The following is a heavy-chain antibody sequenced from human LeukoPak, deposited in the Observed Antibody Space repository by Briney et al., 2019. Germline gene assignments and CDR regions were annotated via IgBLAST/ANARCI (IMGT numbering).Heavy chain of an antibody. CDR2: TSDSGGGS. CDR3: AKHSGTRGWYNDH. V-gene: IGHV3-23*01. Sequence: GGSLRLSCAASGFTFSSYAMTWVRQAPGRGLEWVSGTSDSGGGSYYADSVKGRFTISRENSKSMLYLQMNSLRADDTAVYYCAKHSGTRGWYNDHWGQGTLVTVSS. J-gene: IGHJ4*02. CDR1: GFTFSSYA. D-gene: IGHD6-19*01.